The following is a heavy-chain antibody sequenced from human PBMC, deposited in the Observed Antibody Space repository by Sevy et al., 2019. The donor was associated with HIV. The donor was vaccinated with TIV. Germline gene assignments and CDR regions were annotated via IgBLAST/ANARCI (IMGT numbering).Heavy chain of an antibody. V-gene: IGHV3-9*01. CDR2: ISWNSGSI. D-gene: IGHD4-17*01. J-gene: IGHJ4*02. CDR1: GFTFDDYA. Sequence: GGSLGLSCAASGFTFDDYAMHWVRQAPGKGLEWVSGISWNSGSIGYADSVKGRFTISRDNAKNSLYLQMNSLRAEDTALYYCAKDMTTVVTGYFDYWGQGTLVTVSS. CDR3: AKDMTTVVTGYFDY.